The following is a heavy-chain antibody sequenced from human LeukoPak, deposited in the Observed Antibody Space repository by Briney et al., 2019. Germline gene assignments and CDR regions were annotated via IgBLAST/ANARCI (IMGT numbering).Heavy chain of an antibody. CDR1: GDSISSSSYY. Sequence: SETLSLTCTVSGDSISSSSYYWGWIRQPPGKGLEWIGSIYYSGSTYYNPSLKSRVTISVDTSKNQFSLKLSSVTAADTAVYYCAGNLYNWNDGSRTNFDYWGQGTLVTVSS. D-gene: IGHD1-1*01. V-gene: IGHV4-39*01. J-gene: IGHJ4*02. CDR3: AGNLYNWNDGSRTNFDY. CDR2: IYYSGST.